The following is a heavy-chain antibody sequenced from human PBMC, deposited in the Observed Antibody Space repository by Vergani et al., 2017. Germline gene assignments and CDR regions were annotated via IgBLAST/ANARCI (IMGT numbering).Heavy chain of an antibody. Sequence: QVQLVESGGGVVQPGRSLRLSCAASGFTFSSYAMHWVRQAPGKGLEWVAVISYDGSNKYYADSVKGRFTISRDNSKNTLYLQMNSLRAEDTAVYYCARDWGPWDIVVVGNYWGQGTLVKVCS. J-gene: IGHJ4*02. CDR1: GFTFSSYA. CDR2: ISYDGSNK. CDR3: ARDWGPWDIVVVGNY. V-gene: IGHV3-30-3*01. D-gene: IGHD2-2*01.